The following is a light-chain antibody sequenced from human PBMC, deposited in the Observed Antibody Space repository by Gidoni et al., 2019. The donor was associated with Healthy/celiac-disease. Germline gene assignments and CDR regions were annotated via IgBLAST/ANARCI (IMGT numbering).Light chain of an antibody. CDR3: QQSYSTLFT. Sequence: IQMTPPPSSLSASVGDRVTITCRASQSIRSYLNWYQQKPGKAPKLLIYAASSLQSGVPSRFSGSGSGTDFTLTISSLQPEDFATYYCQQSYSTLFTFGGGTKVEIK. CDR1: QSIRSY. V-gene: IGKV1-39*01. CDR2: AAS. J-gene: IGKJ4*01.